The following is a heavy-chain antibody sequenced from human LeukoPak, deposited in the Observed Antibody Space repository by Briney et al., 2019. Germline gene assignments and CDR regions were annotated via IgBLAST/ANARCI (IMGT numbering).Heavy chain of an antibody. V-gene: IGHV3-23*01. J-gene: IGHJ4*02. CDR1: GFTFSSHV. Sequence: AGRSLRLSCAASGFTFSSHVMSWVRQAPGKGLEWVSAISGSGGNTYYADSVKGRFTISRDTSKNTLYLQMNSLRAEDTAVYFRAKTIIPGVITASFGYWGQGTLVTVSS. D-gene: IGHD3-22*01. CDR2: ISGSGGNT. CDR3: AKTIIPGVITASFGY.